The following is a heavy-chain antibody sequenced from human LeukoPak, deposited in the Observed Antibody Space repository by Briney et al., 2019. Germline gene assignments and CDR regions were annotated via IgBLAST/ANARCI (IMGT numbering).Heavy chain of an antibody. CDR1: GGSISSSSYY. V-gene: IGHV4-39*01. J-gene: IGHJ6*03. Sequence: PSETLSLTCTVSGGSISSSSYYWGWIRQPPGKGLEWIGSIYYSGSTYYNPSLKSRVTISVDTSKNQFSLKLSSVTAADTAVYYCARARQLRYFDWLLYGDWYYYYYMDVWGKGTTVTISS. CDR2: IYYSGST. D-gene: IGHD3-9*01. CDR3: ARARQLRYFDWLLYGDWYYYYYMDV.